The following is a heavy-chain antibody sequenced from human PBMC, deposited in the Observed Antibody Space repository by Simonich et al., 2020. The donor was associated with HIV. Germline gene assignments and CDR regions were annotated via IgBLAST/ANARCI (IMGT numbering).Heavy chain of an antibody. V-gene: IGHV4-34*02. Sequence: QVQLQQWGAGLLKPSETLSLTCAVYGGSFSGYYWSWIRQPPGKGLEWIGEINLSGSTNYNPSLKSRVTISVDTSKNQFSLKMRSVTAADTAVYYCVRREGFWFDPWGQGTLVTVSS. J-gene: IGHJ5*02. CDR1: GGSFSGYY. CDR3: VRREGFWFDP. CDR2: INLSGST.